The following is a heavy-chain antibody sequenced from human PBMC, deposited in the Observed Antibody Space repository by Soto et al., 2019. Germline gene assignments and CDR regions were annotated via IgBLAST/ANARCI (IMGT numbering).Heavy chain of an antibody. Sequence: QVQLVQSGAEVKKPGASVKVYCKASGYTFTSYDINWARQATGQGLEWMGWMNPNSGNTGYAQKFQGRVTMTRNTSKSTAYMELSSLTSDDTAVYYCARGPSGNLRLRLGSWFYPWGQGTLVAGSS. CDR3: ARGPSGNLRLRLGSWFYP. J-gene: IGHJ5*02. D-gene: IGHD5-12*01. V-gene: IGHV1-8*01. CDR1: GYTFTSYD. CDR2: MNPNSGNT.